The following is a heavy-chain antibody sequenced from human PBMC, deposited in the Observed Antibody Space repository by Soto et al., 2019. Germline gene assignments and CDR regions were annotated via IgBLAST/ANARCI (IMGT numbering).Heavy chain of an antibody. Sequence: QVQLVQSGAEVKKPGSSVKVSCKASGGTFSSYAISWVRQAPGQGLEWMGGIIPIFGTANYAQKFQGRVTITADEPTSTAYMELSSLRYEDTAVEYCARDNDITIFGVVRFWFDPWGQGTLVTVSS. D-gene: IGHD3-3*01. J-gene: IGHJ5*02. CDR3: ARDNDITIFGVVRFWFDP. V-gene: IGHV1-69*01. CDR1: GGTFSSYA. CDR2: IIPIFGTA.